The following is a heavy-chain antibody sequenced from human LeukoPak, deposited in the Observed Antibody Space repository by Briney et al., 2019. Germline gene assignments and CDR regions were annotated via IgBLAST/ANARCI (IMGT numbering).Heavy chain of an antibody. V-gene: IGHV5-51*01. D-gene: IGHD1-26*01. Sequence: HGESLKISCQASGYHFVALWSGWVRRMPGKGLEWIGIIFAGDFVTKFSPSFRGRFTLSVDKPTNTAYLEWADLRASDTALYSRRRLGAGDSKVFDVWGQGTMITVSP. CDR1: GYHFVALW. J-gene: IGHJ3*01. CDR2: IFAGDFVT. CDR3: RRLGAGDSKVFDV.